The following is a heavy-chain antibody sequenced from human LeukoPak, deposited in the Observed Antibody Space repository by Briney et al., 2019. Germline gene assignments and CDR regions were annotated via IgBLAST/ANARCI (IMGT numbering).Heavy chain of an antibody. CDR3: AREWVAYCGGDCYSFGY. Sequence: ASVKVSCKASGYTFTSYDINWVRQAPGQGLEWMGWMNPNSGNTGYAQKFQGRVTMTRNTSISTAYMELSSLRSEDTAVYYCAREWVAYCGGDCYSFGYWGQGTLVTVSS. CDR2: MNPNSGNT. CDR1: GYTFTSYD. D-gene: IGHD2-21*02. V-gene: IGHV1-8*01. J-gene: IGHJ4*02.